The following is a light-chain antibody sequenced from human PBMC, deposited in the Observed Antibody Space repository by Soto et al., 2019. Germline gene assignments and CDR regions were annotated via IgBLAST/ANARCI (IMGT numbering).Light chain of an antibody. Sequence: EIVMTQSPATLSVCPGERATLSCRASQSVSSNLACYQQKPGQAPRLLIYGASTRATGIPARFSGSGSGTEFTLTISSLQSEDFAVYYCQQYNNWPPYTFGQGTRLE. CDR2: GAS. CDR3: QQYNNWPPYT. V-gene: IGKV3-15*01. J-gene: IGKJ5*01. CDR1: QSVSSN.